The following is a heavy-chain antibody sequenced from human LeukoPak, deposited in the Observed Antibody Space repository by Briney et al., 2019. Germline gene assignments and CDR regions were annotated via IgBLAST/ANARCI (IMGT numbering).Heavy chain of an antibody. V-gene: IGHV3-48*01. J-gene: IGHJ5*02. Sequence: GGSLRLSCAASGFRFSSYSMHWVRQAPGKGLDWVSSITRGSSTRYYADSVKGRFTISRDDGKTSLYLHMNSLRVDDTAVYFCARDATVASSPNWFDPWGQGTLATVSS. D-gene: IGHD6-19*01. CDR2: ITRGSSTR. CDR3: ARDATVASSPNWFDP. CDR1: GFRFSSYS.